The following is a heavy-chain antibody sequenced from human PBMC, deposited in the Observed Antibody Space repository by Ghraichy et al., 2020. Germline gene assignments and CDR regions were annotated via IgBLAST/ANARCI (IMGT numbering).Heavy chain of an antibody. D-gene: IGHD3-16*01. CDR3: ARDKTRHTLRLGESGGDY. CDR2: ISAYNGNT. J-gene: IGHJ4*02. Sequence: ASVKVSCKASGYTFTSYGISWVRQAPGQGLEWMGWISAYNGNTNYAQKLQGRVTMTTDTSTSTAYMELRSLRSDDTAVYYCARDKTRHTLRLGESGGDYWGQGTLVTVSS. V-gene: IGHV1-18*01. CDR1: GYTFTSYG.